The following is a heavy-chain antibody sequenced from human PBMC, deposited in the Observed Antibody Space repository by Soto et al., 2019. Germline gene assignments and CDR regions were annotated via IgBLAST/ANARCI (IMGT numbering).Heavy chain of an antibody. CDR2: IYYSGST. CDR3: ASLGYGTAAFDI. V-gene: IGHV4-39*01. CDR1: GGSISSSSYY. Sequence: QLQLQESGPGLVKPSETLSLTCTVSGGSISSSSYYWGWIRQPPGKGLEWIGSIYYSGSTYYNPSHKRRVTVSVDTSQNQFSLKLSFVPAADTAVEYCASLGYGTAAFDIWGQGTMVTVSS. J-gene: IGHJ3*02. D-gene: IGHD4-17*01.